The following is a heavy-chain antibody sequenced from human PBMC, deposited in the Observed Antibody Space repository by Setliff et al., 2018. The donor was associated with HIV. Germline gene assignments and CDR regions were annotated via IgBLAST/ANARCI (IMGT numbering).Heavy chain of an antibody. CDR1: VESFSGFY. CDR2: INHSGST. Sequence: PSETLSLTCAVYVESFSGFYWSWIRQPPGKGLEWIGEINHSGSTNYNPSLKSRVTMSVDTSRNQFSLKVSSVTAADTAVYYCARVSTYNYGFDFFDYWGQGTLVTVSS. D-gene: IGHD5-18*01. J-gene: IGHJ4*02. CDR3: ARVSTYNYGFDFFDY. V-gene: IGHV4-34*01.